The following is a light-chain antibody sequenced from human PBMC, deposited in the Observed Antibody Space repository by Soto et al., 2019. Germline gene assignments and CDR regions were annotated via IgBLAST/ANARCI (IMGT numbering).Light chain of an antibody. CDR1: SSNIGAGYD. V-gene: IGLV1-40*01. J-gene: IGLJ1*01. Sequence: QSVLTQPPSVSGAPGQRVTISCTGSSSNIGAGYDVHWYQQFPGTAPKLLIYDNSNRPSGVPDRFSGSKSGTSASLAITGLQAEDEADYYCQSYYNNLRAYVFGTGTQLTVL. CDR3: QSYYNNLRAYV. CDR2: DNS.